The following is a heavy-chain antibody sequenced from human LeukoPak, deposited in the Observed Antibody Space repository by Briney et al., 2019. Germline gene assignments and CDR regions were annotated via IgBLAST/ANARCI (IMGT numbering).Heavy chain of an antibody. V-gene: IGHV3-7*04. CDR3: ARGPIAVAGTPSIYQH. J-gene: IGHJ1*01. Sequence: GGSLRLSCAASGFTFSNYWMTWVRQAPGKGLEWVANIKQDGSEKYYVDSVKGRFTISRDDAKNSLYLQMNSLRAEDTAVYYCARGPIAVAGTPSIYQHWGQGTLVTVSS. CDR1: GFTFSNYW. CDR2: IKQDGSEK. D-gene: IGHD6-19*01.